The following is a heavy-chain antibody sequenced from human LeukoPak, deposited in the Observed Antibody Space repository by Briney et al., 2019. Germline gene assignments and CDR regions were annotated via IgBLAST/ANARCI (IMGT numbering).Heavy chain of an antibody. CDR2: IYYSGST. V-gene: IGHV4-59*08. D-gene: IGHD3-22*01. Sequence: PSETLSLTCTVSGGSISSYYWSWIRQPPGKGLEWIGYIYYSGSTNYNPSLKSRVTISVDTSKNQFSLKLSSVTAADTAVYYCARLGPNYYDSSGYHNTFDYWGQGTLVTVSS. J-gene: IGHJ4*02. CDR3: ARLGPNYYDSSGYHNTFDY. CDR1: GGSISSYY.